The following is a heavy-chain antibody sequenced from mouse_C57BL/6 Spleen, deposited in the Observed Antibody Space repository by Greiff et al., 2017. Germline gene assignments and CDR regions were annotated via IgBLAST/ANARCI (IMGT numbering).Heavy chain of an antibody. D-gene: IGHD1-1*01. Sequence: QVQLQQPGAELVKPGASVKVSCKASGYTFTSYWMHWVKQMPGQGLEWIGRIHPSDSDTNDNQKFKGKATLTVDKSSSTAYMQLSSLTSEDSAVYFCAWSRPQYYDAMDYWGQGTSVTVSS. CDR3: AWSRPQYYDAMDY. V-gene: IGHV1-74*01. CDR2: IHPSDSDT. J-gene: IGHJ4*01. CDR1: GYTFTSYW.